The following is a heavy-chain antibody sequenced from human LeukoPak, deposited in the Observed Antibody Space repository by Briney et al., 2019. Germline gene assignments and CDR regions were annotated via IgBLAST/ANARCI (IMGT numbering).Heavy chain of an antibody. D-gene: IGHD3-9*01. J-gene: IGHJ4*02. CDR3: ARGDYDILTGWPY. CDR2: INPNNGGT. CDR1: GYTFTGYY. V-gene: IGHV1-2*02. Sequence: GASVKVSCKASGYTFTGYYMHWVRQAPGQGLEWMGWINPNNGGTNYAQKFQGRVTMTRDTSINTAYMDLSRLRSDDTAVYYCARGDYDILTGWPYWGQGTLVTVSS.